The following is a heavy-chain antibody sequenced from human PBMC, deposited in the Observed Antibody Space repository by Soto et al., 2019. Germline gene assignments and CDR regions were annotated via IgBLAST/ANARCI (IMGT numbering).Heavy chain of an antibody. J-gene: IGHJ5*02. CDR1: GFTLNSYA. CDR2: ISGSGDST. CDR3: AKDGSRYYDYWSGYSS. V-gene: IGHV3-23*01. D-gene: IGHD3-3*01. Sequence: EVQLLESGGGLVQPGGSLRLSCAASGFTLNSYAMSWVRQAPGKGLEWVSAISGSGDSTYYADSVKGRFISSRDNSKNTLYLQMNSLRAEDTAGYYCAKDGSRYYDYWSGYSSWGQGTLVTVSS.